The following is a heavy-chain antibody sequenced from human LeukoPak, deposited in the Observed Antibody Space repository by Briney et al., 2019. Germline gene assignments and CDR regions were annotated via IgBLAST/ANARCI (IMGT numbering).Heavy chain of an antibody. CDR2: INPNSGGT. V-gene: IGHV1-2*02. J-gene: IGHJ4*02. CDR3: ARGGHHRGYSGYDYPDY. D-gene: IGHD5-12*01. CDR1: GYTFTGYY. Sequence: ASVKVSCKASGYTFTGYYMHWVRQAPGQGLEWMGWINPNSGGTNYAQKFQGRVTMTRDTSISTAYMELSRLRSDDTAVYYCARGGHHRGYSGYDYPDYWGQGTLVTVSS.